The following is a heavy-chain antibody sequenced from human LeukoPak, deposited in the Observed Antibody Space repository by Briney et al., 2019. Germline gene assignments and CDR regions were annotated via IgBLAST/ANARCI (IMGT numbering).Heavy chain of an antibody. Sequence: GGSLRLSCAVSGFTFSDHFLDWVRQAPGKGLEWVGRSRNKAKSYTTEYGASVKGRFTISRDDSKNSLYLQMNSLKTEDTAVYYCVRVGSVAGSDYLDYWGQGTLVTVSS. CDR2: SRNKAKSYTT. J-gene: IGHJ4*02. CDR3: VRVGSVAGSDYLDY. V-gene: IGHV3-72*01. CDR1: GFTFSDHF. D-gene: IGHD6-19*01.